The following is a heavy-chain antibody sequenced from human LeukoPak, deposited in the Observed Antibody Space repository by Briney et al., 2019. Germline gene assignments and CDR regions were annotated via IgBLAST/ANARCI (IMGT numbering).Heavy chain of an antibody. J-gene: IGHJ4*02. CDR1: GYTFTGYY. D-gene: IGHD6-19*01. CDR2: INPNNGGT. CDR3: ARDLSGWYGDFDY. Sequence: ASVKVSCKASGYTFTGYYIHWVRQAPGQGLEWMGRINPNNGGTNYAQKFQGRVTMTRDTSISTAYMDLNRLRSDDTAVYYCARDLSGWYGDFDYWGQGTLVTVSS. V-gene: IGHV1-2*06.